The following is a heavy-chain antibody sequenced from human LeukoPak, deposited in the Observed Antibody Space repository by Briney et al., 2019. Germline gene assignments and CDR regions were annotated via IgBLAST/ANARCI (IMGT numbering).Heavy chain of an antibody. J-gene: IGHJ4*02. V-gene: IGHV3-30*04. CDR3: AKTPGIAVAGEQ. Sequence: GGSLRLSCAASGFTFSSYAMHWVRQAPGKGLEWVAVISYDGSNKYYADSVKGRFTISRDNSKNTLYLQMNSLRAEDTAVYYCAKTPGIAVAGEQWVQGTLVTVSS. CDR1: GFTFSSYA. CDR2: ISYDGSNK. D-gene: IGHD6-19*01.